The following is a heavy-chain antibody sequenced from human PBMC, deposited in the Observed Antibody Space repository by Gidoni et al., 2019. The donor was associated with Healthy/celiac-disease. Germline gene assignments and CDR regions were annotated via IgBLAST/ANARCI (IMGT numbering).Heavy chain of an antibody. CDR3: AKGTQYYYYGMDV. J-gene: IGHJ6*02. CDR2: ISYDGSNK. Sequence: QVQLVESGGGVVQPGRSLRLSCAASGFTFSSYGMHWVRQAPGKGLEWVAVISYDGSNKYYADSVKGRFTISRDNSKNTLYLQMNSLRAEDTAVYYCAKGTQYYYYGMDVWGQGTTVTVSS. CDR1: GFTFSSYG. V-gene: IGHV3-30*18.